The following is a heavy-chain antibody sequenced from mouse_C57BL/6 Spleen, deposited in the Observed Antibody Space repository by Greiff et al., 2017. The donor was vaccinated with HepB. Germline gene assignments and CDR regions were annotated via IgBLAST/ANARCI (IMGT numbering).Heavy chain of an antibody. CDR1: GYTFTSYW. D-gene: IGHD1-1*01. CDR3: ASNYYGCSYNAMDY. CDR2: IDPSDSYT. V-gene: IGHV1-69*01. J-gene: IGHJ4*01. Sequence: QVQLQQPGAELVMPGASVKLSCKASGYTFTSYWMHWVKQRPGQGLEWIGEIDPSDSYTNYNQKFKGKSTLTVDKSSSTAYMQLSSLTSEDSAVYYCASNYYGCSYNAMDYWGQGTSVTVSS.